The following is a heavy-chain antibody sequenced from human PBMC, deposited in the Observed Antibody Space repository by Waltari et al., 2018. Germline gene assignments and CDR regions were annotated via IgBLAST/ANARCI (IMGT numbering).Heavy chain of an antibody. D-gene: IGHD5-12*01. J-gene: IGHJ3*02. Sequence: QVQLQQWGAGLLKPSETLSLTCAVYGGSFSGYYWSWIRQPPGKGLEWIGEINHSGSTNYNPSLKSRVTISVDTSKNQFSLKLSSVTAADTAVYYCARVGYSCYDYPADAFDIWGQGTMVTVSS. CDR3: ARVGYSCYDYPADAFDI. CDR1: GGSFSGYY. CDR2: INHSGST. V-gene: IGHV4-34*01.